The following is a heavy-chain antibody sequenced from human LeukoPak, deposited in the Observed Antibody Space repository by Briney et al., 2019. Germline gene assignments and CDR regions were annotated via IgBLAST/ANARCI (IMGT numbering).Heavy chain of an antibody. CDR1: GFTFSSYS. J-gene: IGHJ2*01. CDR2: IFYSGST. V-gene: IGHV4-59*01. Sequence: PGGSLRLSCAASGFTFSSYSMNWVRQAPGKGLEWIGYIFYSGSTNYNPSLKSRVTISVDTSKNQFSLELSSVTAADTAVYFCARVYYGRTYDYWYFDLWGRGTLVTVSS. D-gene: IGHD3-10*01. CDR3: ARVYYGRTYDYWYFDL.